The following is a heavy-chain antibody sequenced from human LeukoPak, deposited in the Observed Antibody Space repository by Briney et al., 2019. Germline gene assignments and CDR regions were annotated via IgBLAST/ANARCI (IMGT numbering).Heavy chain of an antibody. Sequence: SVKVSCKASGGTFSSYAISWVRQAPGQGLEWMGRIIPIFGTANYAQKFQGRVTITTDESTSTAYMELSSLRSEDTAVYYCARGPDPNAWAEYFQHWGQGTLVTVSS. J-gene: IGHJ1*01. CDR2: IIPIFGTA. D-gene: IGHD3-16*01. CDR1: GGTFSSYA. CDR3: ARGPDPNAWAEYFQH. V-gene: IGHV1-69*05.